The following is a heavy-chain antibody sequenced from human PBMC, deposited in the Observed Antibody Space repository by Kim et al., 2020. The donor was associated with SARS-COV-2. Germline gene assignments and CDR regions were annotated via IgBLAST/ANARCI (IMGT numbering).Heavy chain of an antibody. CDR1: GFTFSSCA. CDR2: ISSSGSTI. Sequence: GGSLRLSCAASGFTFSSCAIHWVRQAPGKGLEWVSYISSSGSTIYYADSVKGRFTISRDNAKNSLYLQMNSLRAEDTAVYYCARFLDRGSYMDVWGKGTTVTVSS. CDR3: ARFLDRGSYMDV. J-gene: IGHJ6*03. D-gene: IGHD3-3*01. V-gene: IGHV3-48*03.